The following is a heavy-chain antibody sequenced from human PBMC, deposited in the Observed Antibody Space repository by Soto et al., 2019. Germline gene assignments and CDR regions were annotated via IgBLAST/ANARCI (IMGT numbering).Heavy chain of an antibody. Sequence: GGSLRLSCVVSGFTFTHYAMNWVRQAPGKGLEWVSAITGTDNTYYADSVQGRFTISRDSFESTIYLQMNSLKAEDTAVYYCAKVPWGSSRTGGFDYWGQGTLVTVSS. V-gene: IGHV3-23*01. J-gene: IGHJ4*02. D-gene: IGHD6-6*01. CDR2: ITGTDNT. CDR3: AKVPWGSSRTGGFDY. CDR1: GFTFTHYA.